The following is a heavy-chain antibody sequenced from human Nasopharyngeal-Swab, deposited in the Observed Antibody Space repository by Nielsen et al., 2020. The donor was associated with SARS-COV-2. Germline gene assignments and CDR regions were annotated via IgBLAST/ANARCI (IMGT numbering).Heavy chain of an antibody. V-gene: IGHV3-23*01. Sequence: GESLKISCAASGFTFSTYAMSWVRQAPGKGLEWVSDISDSGGTTYYADSVKGRFSISRDSSTNTLYLQMNNVRAEDTAVYYCARDLGGGYCTTTNCPGSWGQGTLVTVSS. CDR3: ARDLGGGYCTTTNCPGS. CDR2: ISDSGGTT. CDR1: GFTFSTYA. D-gene: IGHD2-2*01. J-gene: IGHJ1*01.